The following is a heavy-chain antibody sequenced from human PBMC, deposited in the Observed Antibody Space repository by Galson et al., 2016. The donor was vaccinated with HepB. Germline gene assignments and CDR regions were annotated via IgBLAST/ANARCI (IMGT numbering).Heavy chain of an antibody. V-gene: IGHV4-31*03. CDR2: ISHSGST. D-gene: IGHD2-2*01. CDR1: GGSVSRDYYY. Sequence: TLSLTCTVSGGSVSRDYYYWNWIRQQPGKGLEWIGYISHSGSTYYNPSLKSRVTISVDTPKNQFSLKFSSVTAADTAVYYCAGGGYCSRNSCFAPLFDYWGQGTLVTVSS. CDR3: AGGGYCSRNSCFAPLFDY. J-gene: IGHJ4*02.